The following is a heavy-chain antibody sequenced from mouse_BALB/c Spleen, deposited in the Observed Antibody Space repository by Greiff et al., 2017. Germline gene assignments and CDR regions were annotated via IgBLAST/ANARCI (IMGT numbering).Heavy chain of an antibody. CDR2: ISSGGSYT. CDR3: TSPGLDY. J-gene: IGHJ2*01. Sequence: EVKVVESGGGLVKPGGSLKLSCAASGFTFSSYTMSWVRQTPEKRLEWVATISSGGSYTYYPDSVKGRFTISRDNAKNTLYLQMSSLKSEDTAMYYCTSPGLDYWGQGTTLTVSS. V-gene: IGHV5-6-4*01. CDR1: GFTFSSYT.